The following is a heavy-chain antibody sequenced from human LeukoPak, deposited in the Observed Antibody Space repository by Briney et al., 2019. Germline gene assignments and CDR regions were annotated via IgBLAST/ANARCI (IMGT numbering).Heavy chain of an antibody. V-gene: IGHV1-2*04. CDR3: ARDRGKEIAGLDAFDI. CDR1: GYTFTGYY. J-gene: IGHJ3*02. Sequence: ASVKVSCKASGYTFTGYYMHWVRQAPGQGLEWMGWTNPNSGGTNYAQKFQGWVTMTRDTSISTAYMELSRLRSDDTAVYYCARDRGKEIAGLDAFDIWGQGTMGTVSS. D-gene: IGHD6-13*01. CDR2: TNPNSGGT.